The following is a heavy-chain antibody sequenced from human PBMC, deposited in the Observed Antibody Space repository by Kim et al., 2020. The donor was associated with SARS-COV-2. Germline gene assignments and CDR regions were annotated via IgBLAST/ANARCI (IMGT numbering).Heavy chain of an antibody. J-gene: IGHJ4*02. Sequence: ASVKVSCKTSGYTFTSYAMHWVRQAPGQRLEWMGWINAGNGNTKYSQKFQGRVTITRDTSASTAYMELSSLRSEDTAVYYCARGRYSGYDLGDYWGQGTLVTVSS. CDR2: INAGNGNT. CDR3: ARGRYSGYDLGDY. CDR1: GYTFTSYA. V-gene: IGHV1-3*01. D-gene: IGHD5-12*01.